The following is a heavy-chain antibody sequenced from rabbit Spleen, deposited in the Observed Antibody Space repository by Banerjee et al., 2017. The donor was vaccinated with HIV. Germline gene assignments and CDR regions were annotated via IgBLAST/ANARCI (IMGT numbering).Heavy chain of an antibody. CDR3: VRDDGSYDYIDGYFNL. Sequence: QSLEESGGDLVEPEGSLTLTCTASQFSISSYHLSWVRQAPGKGLEWIGFIAGGSDIAYYASWAKGRFTMSKTSSTTVTLQMASLTVADTATYFCVRDDGSYDYIDGYFNLWGPGTLVTVS. CDR1: QFSISSYH. CDR2: IAGGSDIA. V-gene: IGHV1S40*01. D-gene: IGHD6-1*01. J-gene: IGHJ4*01.